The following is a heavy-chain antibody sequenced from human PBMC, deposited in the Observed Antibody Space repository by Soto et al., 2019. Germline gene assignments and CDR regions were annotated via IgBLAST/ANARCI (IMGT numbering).Heavy chain of an antibody. Sequence: PSETLSLTCAVYGGSFSGYYWSWIRQPPGKGLEWIGEINHSGSTNYNPSLKSRVTISVDTSKNQFSLKLSSVTAADTAVYYCARGRSRGFDYWGQGTLVTAPQ. CDR1: GGSFSGYY. CDR2: INHSGST. D-gene: IGHD3-10*01. CDR3: ARGRSRGFDY. V-gene: IGHV4-34*01. J-gene: IGHJ4*02.